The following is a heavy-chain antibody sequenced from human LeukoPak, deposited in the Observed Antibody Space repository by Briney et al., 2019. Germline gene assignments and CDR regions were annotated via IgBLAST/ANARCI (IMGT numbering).Heavy chain of an antibody. CDR2: IYYSGST. Sequence: SETLSLTCTVSGGSISSYYWSWIRQPPGKGLEWIGYIYYSGSTNYNPSLKSRVTISVDTSKNQFSLKLSSVTAADTAVYYCACWDYYGSGSYAAWGQGTLVTVSS. D-gene: IGHD3-10*01. CDR1: GGSISSYY. CDR3: ACWDYYGSGSYAA. J-gene: IGHJ5*02. V-gene: IGHV4-59*01.